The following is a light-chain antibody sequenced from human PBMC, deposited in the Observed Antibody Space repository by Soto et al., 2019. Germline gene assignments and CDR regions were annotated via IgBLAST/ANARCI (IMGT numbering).Light chain of an antibody. CDR3: HQYDNWPET. J-gene: IGKJ1*01. V-gene: IGKV3-15*01. CDR2: GAS. CDR1: QSVNSD. Sequence: ERVMTQSPATLSVSPGERATLSCRASQSVNSDLAWYQQKPGQAPRLLIYGASTRATGIPARFSGSGSGTEFTLTISSLQSEDFAVYYCHQYDNWPETFGQGTKV.